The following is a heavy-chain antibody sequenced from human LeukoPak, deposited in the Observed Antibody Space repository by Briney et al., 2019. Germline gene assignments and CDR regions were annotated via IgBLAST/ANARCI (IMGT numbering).Heavy chain of an antibody. V-gene: IGHV1-2*02. CDR1: GYTFTGYY. D-gene: IGHD3-16*02. J-gene: IGHJ4*02. CDR3: ARAKRVTFGGVIVTSFDY. Sequence: GASVKVSCKASGYTFTGYYMHWVRQAPGQGFEWMGWINPNSGGTNYAQKFQGRVTMTRDTSISTAYMELSRLRSDGTAVYYCARAKRVTFGGVIVTSFDYWGQGTLVTVSS. CDR2: INPNSGGT.